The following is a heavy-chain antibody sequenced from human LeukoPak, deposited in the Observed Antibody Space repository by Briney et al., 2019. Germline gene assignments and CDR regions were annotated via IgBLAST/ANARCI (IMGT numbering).Heavy chain of an antibody. V-gene: IGHV1-18*01. D-gene: IGHD6-19*01. CDR3: ARGDSSGWSHYDY. Sequence: GASVKVSCKSSGYTFTSYGISWVRQAPGQGLEWMGWISAYNGNTNYAQKLQGRVIMTTDTPTTTAYMELRSLRSDDTAVYYCARGDSSGWSHYDYWGQGTLVTVSS. CDR1: GYTFTSYG. CDR2: ISAYNGNT. J-gene: IGHJ4*02.